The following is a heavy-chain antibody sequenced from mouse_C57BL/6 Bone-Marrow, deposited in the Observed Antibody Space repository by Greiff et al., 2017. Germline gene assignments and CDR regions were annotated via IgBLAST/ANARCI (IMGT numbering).Heavy chain of an antibody. D-gene: IGHD2-5*01. J-gene: IGHJ4*01. CDR1: GYTFTSYG. CDR3: ARPLYSNYYYAMDY. V-gene: IGHV1-81*01. Sequence: VQLQQSGAELARPGASVKLSCKASGYTFTSYGISWVKQRTGQGLEWIGEIYPRSGNTYYNEKFKGKATLTADKSSSTAYMELRSLTSEDSAVCFCARPLYSNYYYAMDYWGQGTSVTVSS. CDR2: IYPRSGNT.